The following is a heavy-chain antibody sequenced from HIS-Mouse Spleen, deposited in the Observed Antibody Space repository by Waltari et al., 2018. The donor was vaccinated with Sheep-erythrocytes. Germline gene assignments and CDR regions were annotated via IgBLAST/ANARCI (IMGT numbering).Heavy chain of an antibody. CDR3: ARVASGATFDY. J-gene: IGHJ4*02. CDR2: ISSSSSYI. Sequence: EVQLVESGGGLVKPGGSLRLSCAASGFTFSSYSMNWVRQAPGKGLDGCSSISSSSSYIYYADSGKGRFTISRDNAKNSLYLQMNSLRAEDTAVYYCARVASGATFDYWGQGTLVTVSS. D-gene: IGHD1-26*01. V-gene: IGHV3-21*01. CDR1: GFTFSSYS.